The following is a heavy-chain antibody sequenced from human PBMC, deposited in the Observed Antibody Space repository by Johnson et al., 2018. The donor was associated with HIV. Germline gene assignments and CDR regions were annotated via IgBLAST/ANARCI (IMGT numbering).Heavy chain of an antibody. CDR1: GFIFSSYW. D-gene: IGHD1-26*01. V-gene: IGHV3-7*02. CDR3: AKLVGASDAFDI. CDR2: IREDGSDK. Sequence: VQLVESGGGLVQPGGSLRLSCAASGFIFSSYWMTWVRQAPGKGLEWLANIREDGSDKYYAGSVKGRFTISRDNAKNSLYLQMNRMRAEDTDVYYGAKLVGASDAFDIWGQGTMVTVSS. J-gene: IGHJ3*02.